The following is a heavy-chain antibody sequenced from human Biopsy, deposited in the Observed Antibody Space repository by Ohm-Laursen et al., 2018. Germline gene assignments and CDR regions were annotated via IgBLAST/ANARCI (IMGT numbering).Heavy chain of an antibody. J-gene: IGHJ6*02. D-gene: IGHD2/OR15-2a*01. CDR2: IYYSGST. CDR3: ARATNSTGWPYYYFYGMDV. Sequence: SQTLSLTCPVSGGSISSYYWNWIRQPPGKGLEWIGYIYYSGSTNYNPSLKSRVTISVDTSKNQFSLRLNSVTAADTAVYYCARATNSTGWPYYYFYGMDVWSQGTTVTVSS. CDR1: GGSISSYY. V-gene: IGHV4-59*01.